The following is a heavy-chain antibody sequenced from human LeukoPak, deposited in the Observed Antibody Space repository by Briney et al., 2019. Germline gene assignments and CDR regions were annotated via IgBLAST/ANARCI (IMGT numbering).Heavy chain of an antibody. J-gene: IGHJ4*02. D-gene: IGHD5-24*01. V-gene: IGHV4-59*01. CDR1: GGSISSYY. CDR2: IYYSGST. Sequence: SETLSLTCTVSGGSISSYYWSWIRQPPGKGLEWIGCIYYSGSTNYNPSLKSRVTISVDTSKNQFSLKLSSVTAADTAVYYCAREVEMAATSYFDYWGQGTLVTVSS. CDR3: AREVEMAATSYFDY.